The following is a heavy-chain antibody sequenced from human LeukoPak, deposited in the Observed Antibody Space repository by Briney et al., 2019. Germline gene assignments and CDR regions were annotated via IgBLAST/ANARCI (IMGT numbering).Heavy chain of an antibody. CDR3: ARDLINTAMGFDY. V-gene: IGHV1-24*01. CDR1: GYPLTELS. CDR2: FDPEDGET. Sequence: GASVKVSCRVSGYPLTELSMHWVRQAPGKGLEWVGGFDPEDGETVYAQKFQGRVTMTEDTSTDTAYMELSRLRSEDTAVYYCARDLINTAMGFDYWGQGTLVTVSS. J-gene: IGHJ4*02. D-gene: IGHD5-18*01.